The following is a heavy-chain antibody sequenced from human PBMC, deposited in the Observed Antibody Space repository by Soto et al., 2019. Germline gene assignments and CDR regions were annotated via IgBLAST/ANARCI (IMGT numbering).Heavy chain of an antibody. CDR1: GFTFSSYW. J-gene: IGHJ4*02. V-gene: IGHV3-7*01. CDR2: IKQDGSEK. CDR3: ARARGNDWYSDY. D-gene: IGHD5-12*01. Sequence: PGGSLRLSCAASGFTFSSYWMSWVRQAPGKGLEWVANIKQDGSEKYYVDSVKGRFTISRDNAKNSLYLQMTSLRAEDTAVYHCARARGNDWYSDYWGQGTLVTVSS.